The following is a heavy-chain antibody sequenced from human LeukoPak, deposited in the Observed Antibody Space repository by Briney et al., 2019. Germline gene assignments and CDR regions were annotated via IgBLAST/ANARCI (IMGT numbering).Heavy chain of an antibody. V-gene: IGHV4-38-2*02. CDR1: SYSISSGYY. D-gene: IGHD3-16*01. CDR2: IYHSGST. J-gene: IGHJ4*02. Sequence: SETLSLTCAVSSYSISSGYYWGWIRQPPGKGLEWIGSIYHSGSTYYNPSLKSRVTISVDTSKNQFSLKLSSVTAADTAVYYCARDAGAGLDGGGSVDYWGQGTLVTVSS. CDR3: ARDAGAGLDGGGSVDY.